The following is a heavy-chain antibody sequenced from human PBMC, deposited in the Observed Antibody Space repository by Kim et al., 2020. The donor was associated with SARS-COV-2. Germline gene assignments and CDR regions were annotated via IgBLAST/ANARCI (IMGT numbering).Heavy chain of an antibody. Sequence: NYAQRLQGRVTMTTDTSTSTAYMELRSLRSDDTAVYYCARGDYYGDRLGYWGQGTLVTVSS. V-gene: IGHV1-18*01. CDR3: ARGDYYGDRLGY. J-gene: IGHJ4*02. D-gene: IGHD4-17*01.